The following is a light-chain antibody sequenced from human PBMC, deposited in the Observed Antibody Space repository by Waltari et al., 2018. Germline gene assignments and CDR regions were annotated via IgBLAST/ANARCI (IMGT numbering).Light chain of an antibody. J-gene: IGLJ3*02. Sequence: QPVFTQRPSLSTPPQRQVTISCAGSCSILGTTYVSWDLQFPGAATKLLIYDNKQRPSGIPDLFSASKSGTSATLGITGLRCEDEADYYCIAWDSSLSGGVFGGGTKLTVL. CDR2: DNK. V-gene: IGLV1-51*01. CDR3: IAWDSSLSGGV. CDR1: CSILGTTY.